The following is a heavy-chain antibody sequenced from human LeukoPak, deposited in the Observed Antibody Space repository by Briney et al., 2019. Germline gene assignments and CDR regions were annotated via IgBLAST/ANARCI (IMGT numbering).Heavy chain of an antibody. CDR2: VYHSGST. J-gene: IGHJ4*02. Sequence: KPSETLSLTCTVSGGSINRSIYYWGWIRQPPGKGLEWIGSVYHSGSTYYNPSLKSRVTISLDTSKNQFSLKLSSVTAADTAVYYCAREVYGDYNFDYWGQGTLVTVSS. CDR3: AREVYGDYNFDY. D-gene: IGHD4-17*01. V-gene: IGHV4-39*07. CDR1: GGSINRSIYY.